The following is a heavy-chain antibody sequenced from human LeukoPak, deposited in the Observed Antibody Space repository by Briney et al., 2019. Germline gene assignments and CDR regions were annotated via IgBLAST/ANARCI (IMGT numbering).Heavy chain of an antibody. CDR1: GFALYKFW. D-gene: IGHD3-22*01. J-gene: IGHJ4*02. V-gene: IGHV3-74*01. CDR3: ATGNYYDRRGYYTFEH. Sequence: GGSLRLSCAASGFALYKFWVHGAREARGGGLVWVSRINGDGSTTSYADSEKGGFTISRDNAKNKLYLQTISLRAEDTAVYYCATGNYYDRRGYYTFEHWGQGTLVTVSS. CDR2: INGDGSTT.